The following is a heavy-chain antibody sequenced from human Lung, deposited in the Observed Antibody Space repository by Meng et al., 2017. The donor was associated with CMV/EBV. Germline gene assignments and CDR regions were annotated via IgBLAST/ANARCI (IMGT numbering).Heavy chain of an antibody. J-gene: IGHJ6*02. D-gene: IGHD6-19*01. V-gene: IGHV1-2*02. CDR2: INPNSGGT. CDR3: ATLPPVAARYYYNGFDV. CDR1: GYTFTDYY. Sequence: ASVKVSCKASGYTFTDYYMHWVRQAPGQGLEWMGWINPNSGGTNYAQKFHDRVTMTRDTSISTAYMELRRLTSDDSAVYYCATLPPVAARYYYNGFDVWGQGTXVTVYS.